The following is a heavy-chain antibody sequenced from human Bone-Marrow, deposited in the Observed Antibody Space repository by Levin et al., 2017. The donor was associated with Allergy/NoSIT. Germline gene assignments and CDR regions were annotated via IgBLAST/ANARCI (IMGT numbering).Heavy chain of an antibody. CDR1: GFTFDVYS. V-gene: IGHV3-21*01. Sequence: GGSLRLSCAASGFTFDVYSMHWVRQAPGKGLEWVSSISSSGSDMYYVDSVKGRFTISRDNAKNSLTLQMNSLRAEDTAVYYCARGIIGDVRVAHKEAFDIWGQGTMVSVSS. J-gene: IGHJ3*02. CDR3: ARGIIGDVRVAHKEAFDI. CDR2: ISSSGSDM. D-gene: IGHD2-8*02.